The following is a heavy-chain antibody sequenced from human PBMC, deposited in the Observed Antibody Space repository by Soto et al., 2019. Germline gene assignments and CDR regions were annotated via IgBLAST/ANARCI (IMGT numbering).Heavy chain of an antibody. J-gene: IGHJ3*02. CDR3: ERDRGSSAFDI. V-gene: IGHV1-46*01. CDR1: GYTFTSYY. Sequence: ASVKVSCKASGYTFTSYYIHWVRQAPGQGLEWMGIINPSGDSTTYAHKFQGRVTMTRDTSTSTVYMELSSLRSEDTAVYYCERDRGSSAFDIWGQGTLVTVSS. CDR2: INPSGDST. D-gene: IGHD1-26*01.